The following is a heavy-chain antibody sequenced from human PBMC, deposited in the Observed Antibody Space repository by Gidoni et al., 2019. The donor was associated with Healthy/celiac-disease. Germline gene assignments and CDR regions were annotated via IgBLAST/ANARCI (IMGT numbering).Heavy chain of an antibody. J-gene: IGHJ4*02. CDR2: ISSSGSTI. V-gene: IGHV3-48*03. Sequence: EVQLVESGGGLVQPGGSLRLSCAAFGFTFSSYEMNWVRQAPGKGLEWVSDISSSGSTIYYEDSVKGRFTISRDNAKNSLYLQMNSLRAEDTAVYYCARAALGAYYGDYRPFDYWGQGTLVTVSS. D-gene: IGHD4-17*01. CDR1: GFTFSSYE. CDR3: ARAALGAYYGDYRPFDY.